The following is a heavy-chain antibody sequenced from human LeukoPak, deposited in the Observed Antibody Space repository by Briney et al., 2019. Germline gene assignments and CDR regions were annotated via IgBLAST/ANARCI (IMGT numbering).Heavy chain of an antibody. V-gene: IGHV4-30-2*01. CDR3: ARQSYHDIRLLFDN. Sequence: SETLSLTCTVSGGSINSDVYYWSWIRQPPGKGLEWIGYIYHSGSTYYNPSLKSRVTISVDTSKNRFSLKLSSVTAADTAVYYCARQSYHDIRLLFDNWGQGTLVTVSS. D-gene: IGHD3-22*01. CDR1: GGSINSDVYY. J-gene: IGHJ4*02. CDR2: IYHSGST.